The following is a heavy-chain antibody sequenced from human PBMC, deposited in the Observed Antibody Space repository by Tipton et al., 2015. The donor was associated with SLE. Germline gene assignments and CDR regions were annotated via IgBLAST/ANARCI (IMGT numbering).Heavy chain of an antibody. J-gene: IGHJ3*02. V-gene: IGHV3-30*04. D-gene: IGHD2-15*01. CDR2: ISYDGSNK. CDR1: GFTFSSYA. Sequence: SLRLSCAASGFTFSSYAMSWVRQAPGKGLEWVAVISYDGSNKYYADSVKGRFTISRDNSKNTLYLQMNSLRAEDTAVYYCASELLDAFDIWGQGTMVTVSS. CDR3: ASELLDAFDI.